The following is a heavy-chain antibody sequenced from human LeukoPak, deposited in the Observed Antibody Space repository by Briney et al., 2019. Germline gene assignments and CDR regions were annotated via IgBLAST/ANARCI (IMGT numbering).Heavy chain of an antibody. J-gene: IGHJ4*02. CDR2: ISSSSSYI. D-gene: IGHD3-22*01. Sequence: GSLRLSCAASGFTFSSYAMSWVRQAPGKGLEWVSSISSSSSYIYYADSVKGRFTISRDNAKNSLYLQMNSLRAEDTAVYYCARDVWDDTFDYWGQGTLVTVSS. V-gene: IGHV3-21*01. CDR3: ARDVWDDTFDY. CDR1: GFTFSSYA.